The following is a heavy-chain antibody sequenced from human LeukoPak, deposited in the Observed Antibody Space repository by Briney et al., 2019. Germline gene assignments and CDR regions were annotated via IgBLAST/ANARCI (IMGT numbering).Heavy chain of an antibody. V-gene: IGHV4-39*07. J-gene: IGHJ5*02. Sequence: PSETLSLTCTVSGGSISSSSYYWGWLRQPPGKGLEGIGSIYYSGSTYYNPSLKSRVTISVDTSKNQFSLKLSSVTAADTAVYYCAREVPAAMTGWFDPWGQGTLVTVSS. D-gene: IGHD2-2*01. CDR3: AREVPAAMTGWFDP. CDR2: IYYSGST. CDR1: GGSISSSSYY.